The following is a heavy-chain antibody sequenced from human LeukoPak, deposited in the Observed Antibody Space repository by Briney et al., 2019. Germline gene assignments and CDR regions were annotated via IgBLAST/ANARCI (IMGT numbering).Heavy chain of an antibody. CDR1: GYTFTSYY. J-gene: IGHJ4*02. V-gene: IGHV1-46*01. CDR3: AREGGDYDFWSGLDY. D-gene: IGHD3-3*01. Sequence: ASVKVSCKASGYTFTSYYMHWVRQAPGQGLEWMGIINPSGGSTSYAQKFQGSVTMTRDTSTSTVYMELSSLRSEDTAVYYCAREGGDYDFWSGLDYWGQGTLVTVSS. CDR2: INPSGGST.